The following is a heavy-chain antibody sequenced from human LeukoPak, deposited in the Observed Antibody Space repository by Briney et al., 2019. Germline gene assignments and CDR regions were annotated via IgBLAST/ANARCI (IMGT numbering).Heavy chain of an antibody. D-gene: IGHD3-3*01. V-gene: IGHV3-23*01. J-gene: IGHJ6*03. Sequence: GGSLRLSCAASGFTFSSYAMSWVRQAPGKGLEWVSAISGSGGSTYYADSVKGRFTISRDNSKSTLYLQMNSLRAEDTAVYYCAKPPNTIFGVVISYYYYMDVWGKGTTVTVSS. CDR2: ISGSGGST. CDR3: AKPPNTIFGVVISYYYYMDV. CDR1: GFTFSSYA.